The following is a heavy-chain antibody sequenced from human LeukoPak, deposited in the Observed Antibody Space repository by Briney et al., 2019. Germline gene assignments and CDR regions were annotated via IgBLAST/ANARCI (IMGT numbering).Heavy chain of an antibody. V-gene: IGHV3-23*01. Sequence: PGGSLRLSCAASGFTVSTNYMSWVRQAPGKGLEWVSAISGSGGSTYYADSVKGRFTISRDNSKTTLYLQINSLRAEDTAVYYCAKKSPYGNYEGWGQGTLVTVSS. CDR1: GFTVSTNY. D-gene: IGHD4-11*01. CDR2: ISGSGGST. CDR3: AKKSPYGNYEG. J-gene: IGHJ4*02.